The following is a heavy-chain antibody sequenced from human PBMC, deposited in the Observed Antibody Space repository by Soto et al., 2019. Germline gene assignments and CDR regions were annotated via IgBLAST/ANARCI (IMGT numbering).Heavy chain of an antibody. CDR3: ARQHSSSFRFRYYYYYMDV. D-gene: IGHD6-6*01. J-gene: IGHJ6*03. V-gene: IGHV4-59*08. Sequence: PSETLSLTCTVSGGSISTYYGSWIRQPPGEGLEWIGHIHYSGSTNYNPSLKSRVTILVDTSKNQFSLNLTSVTAADTAVYYCARQHSSSFRFRYYYYYMDVWGKGTTVTVSS. CDR2: IHYSGST. CDR1: GGSISTYY.